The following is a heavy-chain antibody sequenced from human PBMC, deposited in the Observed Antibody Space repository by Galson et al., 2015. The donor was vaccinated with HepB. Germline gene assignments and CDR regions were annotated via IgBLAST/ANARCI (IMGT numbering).Heavy chain of an antibody. CDR3: AKEGSYDFWSGYYGYYYYYMDV. V-gene: IGHV3-30*18. CDR2: ISYDGSNK. CDR1: GFTFSSYG. D-gene: IGHD3-3*01. Sequence: SLRLSCAASGFTFSSYGMHWVRQAPGKGLEWVAVISYDGSNKYYADSVKGRFTISRDNSKNTLYLQMNSQRAEDTAVYYCAKEGSYDFWSGYYGYYYYYMDVWGKGTTVTVSS. J-gene: IGHJ6*03.